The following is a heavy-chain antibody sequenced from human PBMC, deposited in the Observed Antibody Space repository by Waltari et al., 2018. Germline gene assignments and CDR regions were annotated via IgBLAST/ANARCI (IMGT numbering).Heavy chain of an antibody. CDR2: LYHSGST. V-gene: IGHV4-38-2*01. Sequence: QVQLQESGPGLVKPSETLSLTCAVSGYSISSGSYWGWIRQPPGKGLEWIGSLYHSGSTYYNPSLKSRVTISVDTSKNQFSLKLSSVTAADTAVYYCARHSPRIAAAGTGFDVVLSWGQGTLVTVSS. CDR1: GYSISSGSY. J-gene: IGHJ4*02. CDR3: ARHSPRIAAAGTGFDVVLS. D-gene: IGHD6-13*01.